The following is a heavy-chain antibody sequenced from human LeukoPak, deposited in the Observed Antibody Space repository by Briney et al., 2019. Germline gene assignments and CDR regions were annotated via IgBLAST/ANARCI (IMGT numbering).Heavy chain of an antibody. V-gene: IGHV4-34*01. D-gene: IGHD6-13*01. CDR3: ARGYISSSWYVY. Sequence: PSETLSLICAVYGGSFRGYYWRWIRDPPGKGLEWSGEIKHSGSTNYNPSLKSRVTISVDTSKNQFSLKLSSVTAAETAVYYCARGYISSSWYVYWGQGTLVTVSS. J-gene: IGHJ4*02. CDR1: GGSFRGYY. CDR2: IKHSGST.